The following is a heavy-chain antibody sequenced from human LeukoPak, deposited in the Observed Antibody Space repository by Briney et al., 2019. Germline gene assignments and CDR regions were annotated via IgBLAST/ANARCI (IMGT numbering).Heavy chain of an antibody. CDR2: IIPIFGTA. J-gene: IGHJ3*02. Sequence: SVKVPCKASGYTFTSYGISWVRQAPGQGLEWMGGIIPIFGTANYAQKFQGRVTITADESTSTAYMELSSLRSEDTAVYYCANGYPDAFDIWGQGTMVTVSS. D-gene: IGHD6-25*01. CDR1: GYTFTSYG. V-gene: IGHV1-69*13. CDR3: ANGYPDAFDI.